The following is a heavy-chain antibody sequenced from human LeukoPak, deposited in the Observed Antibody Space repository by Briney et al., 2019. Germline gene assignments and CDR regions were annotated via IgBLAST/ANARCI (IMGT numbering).Heavy chain of an antibody. CDR1: GFTVSSNY. CDR3: AREDYYGSGALDY. Sequence: GSLRLSCAASGFTVSSNYMSWVRQAPGKGLEWVSVIYSGGSTYYADSVKGRFTISRDNSKNTLYLQMNSLRAEDTAVYYCAREDYYGSGALDYWGQGTLVTVPS. CDR2: IYSGGST. V-gene: IGHV3-53*01. J-gene: IGHJ4*02. D-gene: IGHD3-10*01.